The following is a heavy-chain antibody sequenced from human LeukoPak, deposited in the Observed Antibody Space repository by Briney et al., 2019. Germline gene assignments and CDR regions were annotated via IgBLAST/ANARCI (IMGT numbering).Heavy chain of an antibody. J-gene: IGHJ1*01. D-gene: IGHD1-26*01. CDR3: ARVVVGATSAEYFQH. Sequence: PGGSLRLSCAASGFTVSSNYMSWVRQAPGKGLEWVSVIYSGGSTYYADSVKGRFTISRDNSKNTLYLQMNSLRAEDTAVYYCARVVVGATSAEYFQHWGQGTLVTVSS. CDR1: GFTVSSNY. CDR2: IYSGGST. V-gene: IGHV3-53*01.